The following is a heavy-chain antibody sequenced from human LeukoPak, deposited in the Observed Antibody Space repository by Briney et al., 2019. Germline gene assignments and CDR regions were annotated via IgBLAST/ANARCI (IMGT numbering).Heavy chain of an antibody. D-gene: IGHD1-14*01. Sequence: PGGSLRLSCAASGFTFSSYWMTWVRQAPGKGLEWVANIKQDGSEKYYVDSVKGRFTISRDNAKNSLYLQMNSLRPEDTALYYCARHRIPEDDGFSAPLSSVFPAPLSNWGQGTLVTVS. CDR2: IKQDGSEK. V-gene: IGHV3-7*03. CDR1: GFTFSSYW. CDR3: ARHRIPEDDGFSAPLSSVFPAPLSN. J-gene: IGHJ4*02.